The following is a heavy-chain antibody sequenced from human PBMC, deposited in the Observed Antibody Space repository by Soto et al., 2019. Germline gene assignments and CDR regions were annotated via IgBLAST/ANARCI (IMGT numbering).Heavy chain of an antibody. J-gene: IGHJ4*02. CDR3: ARDLGRNSYGYGGLDY. V-gene: IGHV3-33*01. D-gene: IGHD5-18*01. CDR1: GFTFSSYG. Sequence: GGSLRLSCAAFGFTFSSYGMHWVRQAPGKGLEWVAVIWYDGSNKYYADSVKGRFTISRDNSKNTLYLQMNSLRAEDTAVYYCARDLGRNSYGYGGLDYWGQGTLVTVSS. CDR2: IWYDGSNK.